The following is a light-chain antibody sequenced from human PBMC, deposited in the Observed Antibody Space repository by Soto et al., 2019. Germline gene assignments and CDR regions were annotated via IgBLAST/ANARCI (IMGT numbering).Light chain of an antibody. CDR2: DAS. V-gene: IGKV1-5*01. CDR1: ESISGW. CDR3: QQYNNYPRT. Sequence: DIAMTQSPSTLSASIGDGVTITCRASESISGWLAWYQQQPGKAPKLLIYDASNLESGVPSRFSGSGSGTEFTLAISSLQPDDFATYYCQQYNNYPRTFGQGTKVDIK. J-gene: IGKJ1*01.